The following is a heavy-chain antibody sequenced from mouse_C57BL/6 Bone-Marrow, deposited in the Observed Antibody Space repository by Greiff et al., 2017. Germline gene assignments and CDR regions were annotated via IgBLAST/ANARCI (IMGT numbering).Heavy chain of an antibody. V-gene: IGHV1-19*01. CDR3: ARSHITTVVEYYFDY. CDR2: INPYNGGT. J-gene: IGHJ2*01. D-gene: IGHD1-1*01. Sequence: EVQLQQSGPVLVKPGASVKMSCKASGYTFTDYYMNWVKQSHGKSLEWIGVINPYNGGTSYNQKFKGKATLTVDKSSSTAYMELNSLTSEDSAVYYCARSHITTVVEYYFDYWGQGTTLTVSS. CDR1: GYTFTDYY.